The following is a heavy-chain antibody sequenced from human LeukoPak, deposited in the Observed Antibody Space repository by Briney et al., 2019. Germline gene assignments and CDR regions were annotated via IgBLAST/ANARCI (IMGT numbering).Heavy chain of an antibody. V-gene: IGHV4-30-2*01. J-gene: IGHJ6*03. Sequence: SETLSLTCTLSGGSISSRSYYWSWIQQPRGNGLEWIGYIYHSGSNYYNPSLESRVTISVDRSKNQFSLQLSSVTAADTAVYYCARGLLPSRYYFYMGVWGKGTTVTVSS. CDR2: IYHSGSN. D-gene: IGHD3-22*01. CDR1: GGSISSRSYY. CDR3: ARGLLPSRYYFYMGV.